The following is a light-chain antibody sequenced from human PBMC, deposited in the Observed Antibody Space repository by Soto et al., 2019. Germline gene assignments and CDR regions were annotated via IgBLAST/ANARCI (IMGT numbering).Light chain of an antibody. CDR1: SSNIGAGYD. Sequence: SVLTQPPTMSGAPGQRVNISCPGSSSNIGAGYDVHWYQQLPGTAPKLLIYGNSNRPSGVPDRFSGSKSGTSASLAITGLQAEDEADYYCQSYDSSLSGSYVFGTGTKVTVL. J-gene: IGLJ1*01. CDR2: GNS. V-gene: IGLV1-40*01. CDR3: QSYDSSLSGSYV.